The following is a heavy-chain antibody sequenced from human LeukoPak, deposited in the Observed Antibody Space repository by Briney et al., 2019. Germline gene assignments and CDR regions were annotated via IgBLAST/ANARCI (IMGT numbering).Heavy chain of an antibody. CDR3: ARGATYYYDSSGQTKFDP. V-gene: IGHV3-23*01. D-gene: IGHD3-22*01. CDR2: ISGSGGST. J-gene: IGHJ5*02. Sequence: GGSLRLSCAASGFTFSSYAMSWVRQAPGKGLEWVSAISGSGGSTYYADSVKGRFTISGDNSKNTLYLQMNSLRAEDTAVYYCARGATYYYDSSGQTKFDPWGQGTLVTVSS. CDR1: GFTFSSYA.